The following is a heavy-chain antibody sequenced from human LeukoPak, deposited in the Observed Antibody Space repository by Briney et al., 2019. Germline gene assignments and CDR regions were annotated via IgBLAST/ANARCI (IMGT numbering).Heavy chain of an antibody. CDR1: GFTFSAYD. CDR3: VRGLPSRTTYYDFWSGYPYFDY. D-gene: IGHD3-3*01. V-gene: IGHV3-13*04. J-gene: IGHJ4*02. CDR2: VGTASDT. Sequence: GGSLRLSCAASGFTFSAYDMHWVRQVTGKGLEWVSAVGTASDTYYPGSVKGRFTISGDNAKNSLYLQMNSLRAGDTAVYHCVRGLPSRTTYYDFWSGYPYFDYWGQGTLVTVSS.